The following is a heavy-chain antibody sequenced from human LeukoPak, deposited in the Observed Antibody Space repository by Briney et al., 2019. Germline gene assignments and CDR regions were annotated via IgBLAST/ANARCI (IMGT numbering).Heavy chain of an antibody. D-gene: IGHD6-6*01. V-gene: IGHV4-39*07. Sequence: SETLSLTCTVSGASISSGSYYWSWIRQPPGKGLEWIGEINHSGSTNYNPSLKSRVTISVDTSKNQFSLKLSSVTAADTAVYYCAREQGRRSLGPWGQGTLVTVSS. CDR3: AREQGRRSLGP. J-gene: IGHJ5*02. CDR2: INHSGST. CDR1: GASISSGSYY.